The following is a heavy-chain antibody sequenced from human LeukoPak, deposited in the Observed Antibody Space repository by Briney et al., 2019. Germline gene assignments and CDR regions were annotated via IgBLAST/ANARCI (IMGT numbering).Heavy chain of an antibody. Sequence: PSQTLSLTCTVSGGSISSGSYYWSWIRQPAGKGLEWIGRINTSGSTDYNPSLKSRVTISGDTSKNQFSLKLSSVTAADTAVYYCASASGYYYYYYIDVWGKGATVTISS. V-gene: IGHV4-61*02. CDR2: INTSGST. CDR3: ASASGYYYYYYIDV. CDR1: GGSISSGSYY. J-gene: IGHJ6*03. D-gene: IGHD3-16*01.